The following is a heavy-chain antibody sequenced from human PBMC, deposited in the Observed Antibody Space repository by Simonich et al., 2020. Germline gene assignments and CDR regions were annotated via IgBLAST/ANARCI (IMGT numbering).Heavy chain of an antibody. D-gene: IGHD2-15*01. V-gene: IGHV1-18*01. CDR3: ARASRGTWWYYYFDY. Sequence: QVQLVQSGAELKKPGASAKVSCKASGYTFTSYGINWVRQAPGKGLEWMGWIRSYNSTTSAAQKLQGIVTMNTDTAPGTSYMELRILRSDDTAVYYCARASRGTWWYYYFDYWGQGTLVTVSS. J-gene: IGHJ4*02. CDR2: IRSYNSTT. CDR1: GYTFTSYG.